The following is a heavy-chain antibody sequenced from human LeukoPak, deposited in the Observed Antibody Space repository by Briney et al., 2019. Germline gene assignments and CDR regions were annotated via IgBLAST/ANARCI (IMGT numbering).Heavy chain of an antibody. J-gene: IGHJ4*02. V-gene: IGHV3-74*01. CDR2: INSDGSWT. Sequence: GGSLRLSCAASGNYWMHWVRQVPGKGLVWVSHINSDGSWTSYADSVKGRFTISKDNAKNTVYLQMNSLRAGDTAVYYCVSFYETYWGRGTLVTVSS. CDR1: GNYW. D-gene: IGHD2/OR15-2a*01. CDR3: VSFYETY.